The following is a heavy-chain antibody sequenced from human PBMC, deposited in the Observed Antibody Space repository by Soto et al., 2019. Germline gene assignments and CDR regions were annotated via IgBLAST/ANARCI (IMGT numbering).Heavy chain of an antibody. V-gene: IGHV3-23*01. Sequence: EVQLLESAGGLVQPGGSLSLSCAASGFTFSSYAMRWVRQAPGKGLEWVSAISGSGANTYYADSVKGRFTISRDNSKNTLFLQLNRLRAEDTAVYYCAECAGSGWYPDYWGQGTLVTVSS. CDR2: ISGSGANT. J-gene: IGHJ4*02. D-gene: IGHD6-19*01. CDR1: GFTFSSYA. CDR3: AECAGSGWYPDY.